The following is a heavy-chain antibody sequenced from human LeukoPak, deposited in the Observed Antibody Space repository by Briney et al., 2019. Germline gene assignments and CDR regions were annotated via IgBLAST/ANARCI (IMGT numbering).Heavy chain of an antibody. V-gene: IGHV3-48*03. CDR3: ARAPGGYYYMDV. D-gene: IGHD1-14*01. CDR2: ISSSGSTI. J-gene: IGHJ6*03. CDR1: GFTFSSYE. Sequence: GGSLRLSCAASGFTFSSYEMNWVRQAPGKGLEWVSYISSSGSTIYYADSVKGRFTISRDNAKNSLYLQMNSLRAENTAVYYCARAPGGYYYMDVWGKGTTVTISS.